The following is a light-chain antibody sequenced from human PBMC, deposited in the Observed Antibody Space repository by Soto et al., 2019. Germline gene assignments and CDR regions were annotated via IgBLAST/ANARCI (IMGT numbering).Light chain of an antibody. CDR2: GNS. V-gene: IGLV1-40*01. CDR1: SSNIGAGYD. CDR3: QSYDSSLSVLYV. Sequence: QSVLTQPPSVSGAPGQRVTISCTGSSSNIGAGYDVHWYQQLPGTAPKLLIYGNSNRPSGVPDRFSGSKYGTSASLAITVLQAEDEADYYCQSYDSSLSVLYVFGTGTKVTVL. J-gene: IGLJ1*01.